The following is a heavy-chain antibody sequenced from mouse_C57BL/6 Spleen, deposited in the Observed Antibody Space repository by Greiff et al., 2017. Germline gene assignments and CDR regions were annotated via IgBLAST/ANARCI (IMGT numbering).Heavy chain of an antibody. CDR2: ISYDGSN. V-gene: IGHV3-6*01. CDR1: GYSITSGYY. D-gene: IGHD2-4*01. Sequence: VQLQESGPGLVKPSQSLSLTCSVTGYSITSGYYWNWIRQFPGNKLEWMGYISYDGSNNYNPSLKNRISITRDTSKNQFFLKLNSVTTEDTATYYCARRDDYFAYWGQGTLVTVSA. J-gene: IGHJ3*01. CDR3: ARRDDYFAY.